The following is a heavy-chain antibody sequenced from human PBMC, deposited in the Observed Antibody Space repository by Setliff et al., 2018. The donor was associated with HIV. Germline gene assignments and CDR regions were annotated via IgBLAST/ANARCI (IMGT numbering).Heavy chain of an antibody. V-gene: IGHV4-38-2*02. CDR2: IYSTGHT. D-gene: IGHD3-10*01. J-gene: IGHJ4*02. CDR3: ARGRGVIKEKPFDE. CDR1: GYSITNGNY. Sequence: PSETLSLTCTVSGYSITNGNYWAWIRQSPGKGLEWIGSIYSTGHTYYNPSHKSRLTMSVDTAKNRFSLKLISVTAADTAVYYCARGRGVIKEKPFDEWGQGTLVTVSS.